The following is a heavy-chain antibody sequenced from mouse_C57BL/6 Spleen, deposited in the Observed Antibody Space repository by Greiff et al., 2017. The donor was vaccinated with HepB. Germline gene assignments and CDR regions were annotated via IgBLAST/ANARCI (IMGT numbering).Heavy chain of an antibody. Sequence: QVQLQQPGAELVMPGASVKLSCKASGYTFTSYWMHWVKQRPGQGLEWIGEIDPSDSYTNYNQKFKGKSTLTVDKSSSTAYMQLSSLTSEDSAVYYCARSYDVYWYFDVWGTGTTVTVSS. J-gene: IGHJ1*03. CDR3: ARSYDVYWYFDV. V-gene: IGHV1-69*01. CDR2: IDPSDSYT. D-gene: IGHD2-3*01. CDR1: GYTFTSYW.